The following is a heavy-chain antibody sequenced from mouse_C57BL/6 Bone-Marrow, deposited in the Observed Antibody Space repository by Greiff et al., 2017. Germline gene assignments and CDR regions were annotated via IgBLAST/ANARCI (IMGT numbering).Heavy chain of an antibody. J-gene: IGHJ2*01. V-gene: IGHV14-2*01. CDR1: GFNIKDYY. CDR3: APWYGGRGY. D-gene: IGHD2-14*01. Sequence: VQLKESGAELVKPGASVKLSCTASGFNIKDYYMHWVKQRTEQGLEWIGRLDPEDGETKYDPKFQGKATITADTSSNTAYLQLSSLTSEDAAVYYCAPWYGGRGYWGQGTTLTVSS. CDR2: LDPEDGET.